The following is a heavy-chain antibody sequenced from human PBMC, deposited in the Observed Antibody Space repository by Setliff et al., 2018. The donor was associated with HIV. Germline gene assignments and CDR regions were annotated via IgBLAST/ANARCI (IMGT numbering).Heavy chain of an antibody. CDR2: IYYSGST. D-gene: IGHD6-13*01. V-gene: IGHV4-39*01. Sequence: SETPYPPCTVPGGATRGSGYYWGWIRQPPGQGLEWIGRIYYSGSTNYNPSLKSRVTISVDTSKNQFSLKLSSVTAADTAVYYCARLGVVAAAGKAQTYYFDYWGQGTLVTVSS. J-gene: IGHJ4*02. CDR3: ARLGVVAAAGKAQTYYFDY. CDR1: GGATRGSGYY.